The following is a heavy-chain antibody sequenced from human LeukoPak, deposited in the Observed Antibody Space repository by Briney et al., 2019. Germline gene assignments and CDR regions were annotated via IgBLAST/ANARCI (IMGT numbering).Heavy chain of an antibody. CDR1: GYTFTSYY. CDR2: ISAYNGNT. D-gene: IGHD2-2*01. Sequence: GASVKVSCKASGYTFTSYYMHWVRQAPGQGLEWMGWISAYNGNTNYAQKLQGRVTMTTDTSTSTAYMELRSLRSDDTAVYYCARWMGYCSSTSCPGWFDPWGQGTLVTVSS. CDR3: ARWMGYCSSTSCPGWFDP. J-gene: IGHJ5*02. V-gene: IGHV1-18*04.